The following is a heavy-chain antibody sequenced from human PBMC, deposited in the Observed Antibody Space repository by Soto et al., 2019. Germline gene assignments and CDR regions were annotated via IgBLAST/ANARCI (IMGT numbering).Heavy chain of an antibody. J-gene: IGHJ4*02. CDR2: ISSSSSYI. D-gene: IGHD3-3*01. CDR3: ASGIFGVVRAS. V-gene: IGHV3-21*01. CDR1: GFTFSSYS. Sequence: GGSLRLSCAASGFTFSSYSMNWVRQAPGKGLEWVSSISSSSSYIYYADSVKGRFTISRDNAKNSLCLQMNSLRAEDTAVYYCASGIFGVVRASWGQGTLVTVSS.